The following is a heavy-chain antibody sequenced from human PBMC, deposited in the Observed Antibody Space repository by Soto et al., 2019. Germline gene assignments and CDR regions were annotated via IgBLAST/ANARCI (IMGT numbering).Heavy chain of an antibody. J-gene: IGHJ2*01. CDR2: INSGGST. Sequence: EVQLVESGGGLIQPGGSLRLSCAASGFTVSSNYMSWVRQAPGKGLEWVSVINSGGSTYYADSVKGQFTISRDNSMNTLYFRMNCLRAEDTAVYYCEGDLEVTYYWYFDLWGRSTLVTVAS. D-gene: IGHD3-22*01. CDR3: EGDLEVTYYWYFDL. V-gene: IGHV3-53*01. CDR1: GFTVSSNY.